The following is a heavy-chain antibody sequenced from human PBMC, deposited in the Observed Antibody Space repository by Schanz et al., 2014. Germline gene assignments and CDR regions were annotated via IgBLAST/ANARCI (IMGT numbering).Heavy chain of an antibody. CDR2: INPSSGTT. CDR1: GGTFSSYT. Sequence: QGQLVQSGAEVKKPGASVKVSCKASGGTFSSYTINWVRQAPGQGLEWMGKINPSSGTTRIAQNFQGRVTMTRDTSTSTVYMELSSLRSEDTAVYFCARGPSTGAFDIWGQGTMXTVSS. V-gene: IGHV1-46*03. J-gene: IGHJ3*02. CDR3: ARGPSTGAFDI.